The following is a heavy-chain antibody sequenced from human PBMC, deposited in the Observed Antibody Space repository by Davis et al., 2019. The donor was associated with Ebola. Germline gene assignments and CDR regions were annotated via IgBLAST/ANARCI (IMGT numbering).Heavy chain of an antibody. J-gene: IGHJ4*02. Sequence: GESLKISCAASGFTFSSNSMNWVRQAPGKGLEWVSFISSSSNYIYYADSVKGRFTISRDNAKNSLYLQMNSLRVEDTAVYYCAREPTAAGLDYWGQGTLVTVSS. CDR1: GFTFSSNS. V-gene: IGHV3-21*01. CDR3: AREPTAAGLDY. CDR2: ISSSSNYI. D-gene: IGHD6-13*01.